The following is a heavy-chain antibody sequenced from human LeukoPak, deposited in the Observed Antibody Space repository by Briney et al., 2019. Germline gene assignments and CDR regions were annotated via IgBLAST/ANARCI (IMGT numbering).Heavy chain of an antibody. CDR1: GFTFSSYW. V-gene: IGHV3-7*01. J-gene: IGHJ4*02. D-gene: IGHD6-6*01. CDR3: ARAHSSSLPLTYRY. Sequence: GGSLRLSCAASGFTFSSYWMSWVRQAPGKGLEWVANIKQDGSEKYYVDSVKGQFTISRDNAKNSLYLQMNSLRAEDTAVYYCARAHSSSLPLTYRYWGQGTLVTVSS. CDR2: IKQDGSEK.